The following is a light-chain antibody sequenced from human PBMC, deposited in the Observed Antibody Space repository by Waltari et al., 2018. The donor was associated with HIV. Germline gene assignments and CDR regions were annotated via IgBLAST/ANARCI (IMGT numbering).Light chain of an antibody. CDR1: QSVSRN. CDR2: GAT. V-gene: IGKV3-15*01. J-gene: IGKJ5*01. Sequence: EIVLIKSPATLSVSPGESVTLSCRARQSVSRNLAWYQQKPGQSPRLGVYGATTRATGIPARFSGSGSDTEFTLTISGLMSEDFAGYFCQQYNKPPPGISFGQGTRLETK. CDR3: QQYNKPPPGIS.